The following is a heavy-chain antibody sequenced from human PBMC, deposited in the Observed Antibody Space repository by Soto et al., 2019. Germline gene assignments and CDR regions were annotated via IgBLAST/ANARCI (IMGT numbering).Heavy chain of an antibody. CDR3: ARGPYSDSSEWFDP. V-gene: IGHV3-23*01. Sequence: EVQLLESGGDLVQPGGSLRLSCAASGFTFSSHAMSWVRQAPGKGLEWVSGIGGSGGNTFYADSVMGRFTISRDISKNTLSLQMNRLRAEDTALYYCARGPYSDSSEWFDPWGQGTLVTVSS. CDR1: GFTFSSHA. J-gene: IGHJ5*02. D-gene: IGHD6-6*01. CDR2: IGGSGGNT.